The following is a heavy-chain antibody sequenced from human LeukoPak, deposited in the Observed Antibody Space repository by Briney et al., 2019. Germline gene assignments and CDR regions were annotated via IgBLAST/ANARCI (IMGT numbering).Heavy chain of an antibody. CDR3: ASTPNYSSSWGTLDY. Sequence: SVKVSCKASGGTFSSYAISWVRQAPGQGLEWMGGIIPIFGTANYAQKFQGRVTITADESTSTAYMELSSLRSEDTAVYYCASTPNYSSSWGTLDYWGQGTLVTVSS. D-gene: IGHD6-13*01. J-gene: IGHJ4*02. CDR1: GGTFSSYA. V-gene: IGHV1-69*13. CDR2: IIPIFGTA.